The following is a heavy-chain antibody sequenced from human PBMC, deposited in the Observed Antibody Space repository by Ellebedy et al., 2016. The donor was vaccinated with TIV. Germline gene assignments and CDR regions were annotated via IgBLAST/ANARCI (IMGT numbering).Heavy chain of an antibody. J-gene: IGHJ4*02. CDR3: ASDAAGNGGKLDY. CDR2: IFSAADGGET. V-gene: IGHV3-53*01. D-gene: IGHD4-23*01. Sequence: GESLKISCAVSGFTVTTNYMNWVRQAPGKGLEWVSVIFSAADGGETHYADSVKGRFTNTRDSSKNTLYLQMNSLRAEDTAVYYCASDAAGNGGKLDYWGQGALVTVSS. CDR1: GFTVTTNY.